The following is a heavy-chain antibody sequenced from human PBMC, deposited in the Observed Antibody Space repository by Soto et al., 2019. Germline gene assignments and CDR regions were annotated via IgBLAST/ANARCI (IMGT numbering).Heavy chain of an antibody. Sequence: SVKVSWKAAGYTFTSYGISWGRQAPGQGLEWMGWISANTGTANYAQKFQGRVTIAADESTSTAYMELSSLRSEDTAVYYCARSQGSSTSLEIYYYYYYGMDVWGTGTTVTVSS. D-gene: IGHD2-2*01. CDR3: ARSQGSSTSLEIYYYYYYGMDV. J-gene: IGHJ6*04. CDR2: ISANTGTA. CDR1: GYTFTSYG. V-gene: IGHV1-69*13.